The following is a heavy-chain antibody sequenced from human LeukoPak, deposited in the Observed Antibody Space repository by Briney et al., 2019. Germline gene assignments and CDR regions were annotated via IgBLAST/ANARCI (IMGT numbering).Heavy chain of an antibody. CDR2: MKPDGSEE. Sequence: GGFLRLSCAASGFTFISYYMSWVRQAPGKGLEWVANMKPDGSEEYYVDSVKGRFTISRDNAKNSLYLQMNSLRAEDSAVYYCVRKSVEASYFDSWGQGTLVTVSS. V-gene: IGHV3-7*01. CDR3: VRKSVEASYFDS. J-gene: IGHJ4*02. D-gene: IGHD1-26*01. CDR1: GFTFISYY.